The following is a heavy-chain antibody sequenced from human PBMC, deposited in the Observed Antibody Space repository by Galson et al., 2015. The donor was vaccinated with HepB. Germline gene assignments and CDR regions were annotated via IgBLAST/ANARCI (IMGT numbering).Heavy chain of an antibody. J-gene: IGHJ4*02. CDR3: ATFYAPGY. CDR1: GFTFSNYA. CDR2: ISGSANTT. Sequence: SLRLSCAASGFTFSNYAMSWVRQAPGKGLEWVSRISGSANTTYYADSVKGRFTISRDNSKNTLYLQMNSLRAEDTAVYYCATFYAPGYWGRGTLVTVSS. V-gene: IGHV3-23*01. D-gene: IGHD2/OR15-2a*01.